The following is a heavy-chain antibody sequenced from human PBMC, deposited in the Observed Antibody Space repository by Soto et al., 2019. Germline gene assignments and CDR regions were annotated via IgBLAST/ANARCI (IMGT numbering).Heavy chain of an antibody. V-gene: IGHV5-10-1*01. CDR2: IDPSDSYT. J-gene: IGHJ4*02. D-gene: IGHD4-17*01. Sequence: XESLKISRKGSRYSFTSYWLIWVRQMPGKGLEWMGRIDPSDSYTNYSPSFQGHVTISADKSISTAYLQWSSLKASDTAMYYCARLRASPPQPDDWGQGTLVTVSS. CDR3: ARLRASPPQPDD. CDR1: RYSFTSYW.